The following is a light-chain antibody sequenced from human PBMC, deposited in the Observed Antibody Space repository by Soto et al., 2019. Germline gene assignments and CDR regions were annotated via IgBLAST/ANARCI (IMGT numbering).Light chain of an antibody. J-gene: IGLJ2*01. Sequence: QSALTQPASVSGSPGQSITISCTGTSSDVGGYNYVSWYQQHPGKAPKLMIYEVSNRPSGVSNRFSGSKSGNTASLTISGLQAEDEADYYCATWDDDLYTPIIGGGTKVTVL. CDR1: SSDVGGYNY. CDR3: ATWDDDLYTPI. V-gene: IGLV2-14*01. CDR2: EVS.